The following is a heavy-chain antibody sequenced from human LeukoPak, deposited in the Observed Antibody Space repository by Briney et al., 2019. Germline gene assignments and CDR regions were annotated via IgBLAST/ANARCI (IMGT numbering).Heavy chain of an antibody. CDR1: GYTFTSYG. J-gene: IGHJ6*02. CDR2: ISAYNGNT. D-gene: IGHD4-17*01. Sequence: GALVKVSCKASGYTFTSYGISWVRQAPGQGLEWMGWISAYNGNTNYAQKLQGRVTMTTDTSTSTAYMELRSLRADDTAVYYCARGPVMTTVTTHAMTQPHYYYYGMDVWGQGATVTVSS. V-gene: IGHV1-18*01. CDR3: ARGPVMTTVTTHAMTQPHYYYYGMDV.